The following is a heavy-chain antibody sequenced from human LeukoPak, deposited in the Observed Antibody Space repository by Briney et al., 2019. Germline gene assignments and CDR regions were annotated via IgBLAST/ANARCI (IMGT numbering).Heavy chain of an antibody. CDR2: ISGSGGST. V-gene: IGHV3-23*01. D-gene: IGHD6-6*01. CDR1: GFTFSSYA. Sequence: GGSLRLSCAASGFTFSSYAMSWVRQAPGKGLEWVSAISGSGGSTYYADSVKGRFTISRDNSKNTLYLQMNSLRAEDTAVYYCAKGPRVSGSSSVRVRGYQNYWGQGTLVTVSS. CDR3: AKGPRVSGSSSVRVRGYQNY. J-gene: IGHJ4*02.